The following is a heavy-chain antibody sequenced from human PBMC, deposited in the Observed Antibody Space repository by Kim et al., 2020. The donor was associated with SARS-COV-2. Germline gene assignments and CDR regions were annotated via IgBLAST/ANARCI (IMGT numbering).Heavy chain of an antibody. CDR1: GFTFSSYE. CDR2: ISSSGSTI. CDR3: ARDEGIAVAGTGAFDI. Sequence: GGSLRLSCAASGFTFSSYEMNWVRQAPGKGLEWVSYISSSGSTIYYADSVKGRFTISRDNAKNSLYLQMNSLRAEDTAVYYCARDEGIAVAGTGAFDIWGQGTMVTVSS. D-gene: IGHD6-19*01. V-gene: IGHV3-48*03. J-gene: IGHJ3*02.